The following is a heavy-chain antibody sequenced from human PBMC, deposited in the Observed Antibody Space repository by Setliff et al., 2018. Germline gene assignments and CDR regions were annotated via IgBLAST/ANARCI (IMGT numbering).Heavy chain of an antibody. V-gene: IGHV3-20*04. J-gene: IGHJ4*02. CDR2: IRWNGVRT. CDR3: AREGNSGWYGGGIDN. D-gene: IGHD6-19*01. CDR1: GFTFDDYG. Sequence: GGSLRLSCAASGFTFDDYGMSWVRQAPGKGLEWVSGIRWNGVRTGYADSVKGRFTISRDNAKNSLYLQMNSRRAEDTALYYCAREGNSGWYGGGIDNWGQGTPVTVSS.